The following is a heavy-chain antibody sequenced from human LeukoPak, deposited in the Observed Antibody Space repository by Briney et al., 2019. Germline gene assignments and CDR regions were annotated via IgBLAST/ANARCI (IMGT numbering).Heavy chain of an antibody. CDR1: GGSFSGHY. V-gene: IGHV4-34*01. CDR3: ARGVVSVRFGDYYYYMDV. Sequence: PSETLSLTCAVYGGSFSGHYWTWIRQPPGKGLQWIGEVNDRGSTNYNPSLKSRLTISEDKSKKQFSLRLPSVTAADTAVYYCARGVVSVRFGDYYYYMDVCGKGTTVTVSS. CDR2: VNDRGST. J-gene: IGHJ6*03. D-gene: IGHD3-16*01.